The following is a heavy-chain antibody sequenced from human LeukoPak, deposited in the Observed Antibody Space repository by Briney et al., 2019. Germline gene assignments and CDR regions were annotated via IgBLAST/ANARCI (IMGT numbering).Heavy chain of an antibody. Sequence: GGSLRLSCAPSGFSVSSNFMSWVRQAPGKGLEWVSVIYSGGTTYYADSVKGRFTISRDNSKNTLSLQMNSLRAEDTAVYYCARDGYGNNYMDVWGKGTTVTVSS. D-gene: IGHD1/OR15-1a*01. J-gene: IGHJ6*03. V-gene: IGHV3-53*01. CDR2: IYSGGTT. CDR3: ARDGYGNNYMDV. CDR1: GFSVSSNF.